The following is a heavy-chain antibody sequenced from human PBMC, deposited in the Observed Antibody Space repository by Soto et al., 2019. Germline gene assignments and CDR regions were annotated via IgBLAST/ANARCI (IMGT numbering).Heavy chain of an antibody. J-gene: IGHJ4*02. V-gene: IGHV3-23*01. CDR3: ARDVGLDSDDFFGY. CDR2: IRGDGGQT. Sequence: PGGSLRLSCTASGFTFTSYGMGWVRQAPGKGLQWVSTIRGDGGQTHYTDSVKGRFSITRDNSKNTVYLQMDSLRSEDTAMYFCARDVGLDSDDFFGYLGQGTQVTVSS. D-gene: IGHD3-9*01. CDR1: GFTFTSYG.